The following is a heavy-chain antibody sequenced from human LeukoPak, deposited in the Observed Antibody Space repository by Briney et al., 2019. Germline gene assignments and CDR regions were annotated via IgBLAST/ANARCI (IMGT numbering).Heavy chain of an antibody. V-gene: IGHV1-69*05. Sequence: RASVKVSCKASGGTFSSYAISWVRQAPGQGLEWMGGIIPIFGTANYAQKFEGRDTITTDESTSTAYMELSSLRSEDTAVYYCARDFLSAYYYDSSGSYDAFDIWGQGTMVTVSS. CDR2: IIPIFGTA. CDR3: ARDFLSAYYYDSSGSYDAFDI. CDR1: GGTFSSYA. J-gene: IGHJ3*02. D-gene: IGHD3-22*01.